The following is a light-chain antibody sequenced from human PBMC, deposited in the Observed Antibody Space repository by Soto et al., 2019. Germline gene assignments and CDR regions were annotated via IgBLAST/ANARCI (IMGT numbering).Light chain of an antibody. Sequence: QSALTQPASVSGSPGQSITISCTGTSSDVGTYNLVSWYRQHPGKAPKLVIFEVSKRPSGISNRFSGSKSGNTASLTISGLQAEDEADYYCTSHAGTINFPYIFGTGTKLTVL. CDR2: EVS. V-gene: IGLV2-23*02. CDR1: SSDVGTYNL. J-gene: IGLJ1*01. CDR3: TSHAGTINFPYI.